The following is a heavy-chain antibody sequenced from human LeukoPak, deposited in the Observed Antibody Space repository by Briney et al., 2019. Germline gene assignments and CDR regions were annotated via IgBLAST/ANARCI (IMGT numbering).Heavy chain of an antibody. V-gene: IGHV1-2*02. CDR1: GYTFTDYY. CDR2: INPKSRAT. J-gene: IGHJ6*03. CDR3: ARSVDTAVIPYYYYYMDV. D-gene: IGHD5-18*01. Sequence: GASVKVSCKASGYTFTDYYMHWVRQAPGQGLEWMGWINPKSRATNYAQNFQGRVTLTRDTSISTAYMELSSLRSDDTAVYYCARSVDTAVIPYYYYYMDVWGIGTTVTVSS.